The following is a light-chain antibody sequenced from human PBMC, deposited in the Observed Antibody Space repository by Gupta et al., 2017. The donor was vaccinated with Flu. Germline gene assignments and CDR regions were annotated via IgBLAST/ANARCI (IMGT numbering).Light chain of an antibody. J-gene: IGKJ5*01. CDR3: QHYCSSST. CDR2: GVS. CDR1: QSLASTY. V-gene: IGKV3-20*01. Sequence: EIVLTQSPGTLSLSPGERATLSFRASQSLASTYLAWYQQRPGQAPSLIIYGVSSSATGSPDRFSGRGYGKDFTLTSSRRENEDFAVYYGQHYCSSSTFGQGTLVDIK.